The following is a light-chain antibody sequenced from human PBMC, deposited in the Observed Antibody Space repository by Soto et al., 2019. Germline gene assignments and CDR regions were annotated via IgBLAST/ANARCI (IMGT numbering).Light chain of an antibody. CDR3: QQYDSSRT. Sequence: EIVLTQSPGTLSLSTGERATLSCRASQSVSSSYLAWYQQKPGQAPRLLIYGASSRATGIPDRFSGSGSGTDFTLTISRLEPEDCAVYYCQQYDSSRTCGQGTKVEIK. V-gene: IGKV3-20*01. CDR2: GAS. J-gene: IGKJ1*01. CDR1: QSVSSSY.